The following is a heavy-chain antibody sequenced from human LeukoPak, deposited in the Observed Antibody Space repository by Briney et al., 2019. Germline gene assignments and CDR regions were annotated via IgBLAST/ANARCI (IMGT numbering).Heavy chain of an antibody. V-gene: IGHV1-18*01. CDR2: ISAYNGDT. J-gene: IGHJ6*03. D-gene: IGHD3-3*01. CDR3: ARGNYDFWSPPGYYYYMDV. CDR1: GYTFTSYG. Sequence: ASVKVSCKASGYTFTSYGISWVRQAPGQGLEWMGWISAYNGDTNYAQKLQGRVTMTTDTSTSTAYMELRSLRSDDTAVYYCARGNYDFWSPPGYYYYMDVWGKGTTVTVSS.